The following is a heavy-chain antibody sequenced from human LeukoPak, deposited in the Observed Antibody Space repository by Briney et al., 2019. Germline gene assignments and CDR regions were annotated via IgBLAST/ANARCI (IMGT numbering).Heavy chain of an antibody. D-gene: IGHD1-7*01. CDR1: GFTFSSYD. CDR3: AGAATGTTAAFDY. CDR2: IWYDGSNK. V-gene: IGHV3-33*01. Sequence: GGSLRLSCAASGFTFSSYDMHWVRQAPGKGLEWVAVIWYDGSNKYYADSVKGRFTISRDNSKNTLYLQMNSLRAEDTAVYYCAGAATGTTAAFDYWGQGTLVTVSS. J-gene: IGHJ4*02.